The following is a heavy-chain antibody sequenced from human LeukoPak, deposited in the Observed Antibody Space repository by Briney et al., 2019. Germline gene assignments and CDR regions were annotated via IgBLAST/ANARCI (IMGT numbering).Heavy chain of an antibody. CDR3: ASPNLRFGELLYY. CDR1: GGTFSSYA. CDR2: IGAYNGNT. J-gene: IGHJ4*02. V-gene: IGHV1-18*01. D-gene: IGHD3-10*01. Sequence: ASVKVSCKASGGTFSSYAISWVRQAPGQGLEWMGWIGAYNGNTNYAQKLQGRVTMTTDTSTSTAYMELRSLRSDDTAVYYCASPNLRFGELLYYWGQGTLVTVSS.